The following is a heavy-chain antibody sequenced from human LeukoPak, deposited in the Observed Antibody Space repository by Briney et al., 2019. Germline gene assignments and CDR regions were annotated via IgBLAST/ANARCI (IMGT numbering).Heavy chain of an antibody. J-gene: IGHJ4*02. D-gene: IGHD6-13*01. CDR3: AKDQQGIAAAGPTVFDY. CDR1: GFTFSSYA. V-gene: IGHV3-23*01. CDR2: ISGSGGST. Sequence: GGSLRLSCAASGFTFSSYAMSWVRQAPGKGLEWVSAISGSGGSTYYADSVKGRFTISRDNSKNTLYLQMNSLRAEDTAVYYYAKDQQGIAAAGPTVFDYWGQGTLVTVSS.